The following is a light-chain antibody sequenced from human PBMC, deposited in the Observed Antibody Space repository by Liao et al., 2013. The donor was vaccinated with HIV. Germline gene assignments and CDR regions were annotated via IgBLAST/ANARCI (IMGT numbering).Light chain of an antibody. J-gene: IGLJ2*01. CDR3: QVWDSRSDRPV. CDR2: QGS. Sequence: SYGLTQPPSVSVSTGQTASITCYGDNLSNILGNKYLHWYQQRPGQPPVLVIYQGSKRPSGIPERFSGSNSGNPATLTISRVEAGDEADYYCQVWDSRSDRPVFGGGTKLIVL. V-gene: IGLV3-1*01. CDR1: NLSNILGNKY.